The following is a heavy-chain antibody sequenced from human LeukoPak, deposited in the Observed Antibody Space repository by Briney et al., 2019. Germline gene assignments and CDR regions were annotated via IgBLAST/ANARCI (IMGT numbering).Heavy chain of an antibody. CDR1: GITVRSNY. CDR3: ARGTLIVGYFDY. D-gene: IGHD3-22*01. V-gene: IGHV3-66*01. CDR2: LYSGDRE. Sequence: PWGSLRLSSAASGITVRSNYMIWVRQTPGKGLEWFSDLYSGDREYYADFVKDRFTISSNNSKNTMFLQRKSLRDEDTVVYFGARGTLIVGYFDYWGQGTLVTVSS. J-gene: IGHJ4*02.